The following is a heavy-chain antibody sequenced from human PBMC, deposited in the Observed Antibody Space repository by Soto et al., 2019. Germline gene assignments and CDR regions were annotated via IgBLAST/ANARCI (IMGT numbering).Heavy chain of an antibody. CDR2: IYYSGST. J-gene: IGHJ5*02. D-gene: IGHD2-15*01. V-gene: IGHV4-39*01. CDR3: ARRKPQYCSGGSCYLGTWFDP. Sequence: SETLSLTCTVSGGSISSSSYYWGWIRQPPGKGLEWIGSIYYSGSTYYNPSLKSRVTISVDTSKNQFSLKLSSVTAADTAVYYCARRKPQYCSGGSCYLGTWFDPWGQGTLVTVSS. CDR1: GGSISSSSYY.